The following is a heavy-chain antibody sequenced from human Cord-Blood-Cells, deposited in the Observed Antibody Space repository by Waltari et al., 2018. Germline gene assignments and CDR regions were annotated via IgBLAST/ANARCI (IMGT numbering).Heavy chain of an antibody. CDR1: GGSISSGGYY. Sequence: QVQLQESGPGLVKPSQTLSLTCTVSGGSISSGGYYWSWIRQHPGKGLEWIGYIYYSGSTYYNPSLKSRVTISVDTSKNQFSLELSSVTAADTAVYYCARDRYCGGDCYGMDVWGQGTTVTVSS. CDR2: IYYSGST. J-gene: IGHJ6*02. D-gene: IGHD2-21*01. CDR3: ARDRYCGGDCYGMDV. V-gene: IGHV4-31*03.